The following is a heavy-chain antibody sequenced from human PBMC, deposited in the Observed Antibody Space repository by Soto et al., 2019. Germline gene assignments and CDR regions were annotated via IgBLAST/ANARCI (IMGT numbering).Heavy chain of an antibody. D-gene: IGHD4-17*01. V-gene: IGHV1-69*12. J-gene: IGHJ6*02. CDR1: GGTLSNYG. CDR3: ARGDATKITVTTYYGMDV. CDR2: IIPVFGTA. Sequence: QVQLVQSGAEVKKPGSSVKVSCKASGGTLSNYGVSWARQAPGQGLEWMGGIIPVFGTANYAHKFQGRLTITADESTSTVYMDVSSLRSEDTAVYYCARGDATKITVTTYYGMDVWGQGTTVTVSS.